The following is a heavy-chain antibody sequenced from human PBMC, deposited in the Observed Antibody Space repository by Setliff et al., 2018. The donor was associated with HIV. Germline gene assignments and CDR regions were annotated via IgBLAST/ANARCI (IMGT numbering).Heavy chain of an antibody. J-gene: IGHJ6*03. CDR3: ARSGFGYYYYYMDV. CDR1: GGSISSYY. D-gene: IGHD3-10*01. V-gene: IGHV4-4*07. CDR2: IDTSEST. Sequence: SQTLSLTCTVSGGSISSYYWNWIRQSAGKGLEWIGRIDTSESTKYNPSLKSRVTMSVDTSNHQFSLKLRSVTAADTAVYYCARSGFGYYYYYMDVRGKGTTVTVSS.